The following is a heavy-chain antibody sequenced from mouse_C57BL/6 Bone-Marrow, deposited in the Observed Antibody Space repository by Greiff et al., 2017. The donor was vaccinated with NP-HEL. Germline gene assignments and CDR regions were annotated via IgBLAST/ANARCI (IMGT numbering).Heavy chain of an antibody. CDR2: ILPGSGST. CDR3: TNYDYDVPFAY. J-gene: IGHJ3*01. D-gene: IGHD2-4*01. CDR1: GYTFTGYW. Sequence: QVQLQQSGAELMKPGASVKLSCKATGYTFTGYWIEWVKQRPGHGLEWIGEILPGSGSTNYNEKFKGKATFTADTSSNTAYMQLSSLTSEDTAVYYCTNYDYDVPFAYWGQGTLVTVSA. V-gene: IGHV1-9*01.